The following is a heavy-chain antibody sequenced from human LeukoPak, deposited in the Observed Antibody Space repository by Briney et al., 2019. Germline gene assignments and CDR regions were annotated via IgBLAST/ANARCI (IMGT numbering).Heavy chain of an antibody. J-gene: IGHJ4*02. CDR2: ISHDGSNK. Sequence: GGSLRLSCAASGFTFSSYAMHWVRQAPGKGLEWVAVISHDGSNKYYADSVKGRFTISRDNSKNTLYLQMNSLRAEDTAVYYCAKAPPAEYWGQGTLVTVSS. CDR3: AKAPPAEY. V-gene: IGHV3-30-3*01. CDR1: GFTFSSYA.